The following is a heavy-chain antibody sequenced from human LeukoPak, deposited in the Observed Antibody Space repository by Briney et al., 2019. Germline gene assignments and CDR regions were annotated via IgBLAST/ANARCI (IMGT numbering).Heavy chain of an antibody. J-gene: IGHJ6*02. CDR3: ARDRIVGATEYYYYYGMDV. Sequence: ASVKVSCKASGGTFSSYAIGWVRQAPGQGLEWMGRIIPILGIANYAQKFRGRVTITADKSTSTAYMELSSLRSEDTAVYYCARDRIVGATEYYYYYGMDVWGQGTTVTVSS. CDR2: IIPILGIA. D-gene: IGHD1-26*01. CDR1: GGTFSSYA. V-gene: IGHV1-69*04.